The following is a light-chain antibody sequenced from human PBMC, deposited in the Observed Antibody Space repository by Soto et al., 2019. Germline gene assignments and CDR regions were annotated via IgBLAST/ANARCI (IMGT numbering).Light chain of an antibody. J-gene: IGKJ1*01. CDR3: QQYYSFSPT. CDR2: GAS. Sequence: EIVMTQSPATLSVSPGERATLSCRASQSVSSNLAWYQQKPGQAPRLLIYGASSRATGIPDRYSASGSGTDFTLTISSLQPDDLATYYCQQYYSFSPTFGQGTKVDIK. CDR1: QSVSSN. V-gene: IGKV3D-15*01.